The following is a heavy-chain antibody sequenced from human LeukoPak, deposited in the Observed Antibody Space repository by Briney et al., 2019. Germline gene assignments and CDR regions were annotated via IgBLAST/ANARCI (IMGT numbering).Heavy chain of an antibody. CDR3: ARDEGTVSSD. J-gene: IGHJ4*02. CDR1: GGSISGDIYS. V-gene: IGHV4-61*02. D-gene: IGHD4-11*01. Sequence: PSVTLSLTCTVSGGSISGDIYSWRWLRQPAGKGLEWIGRIYTSGSTNYNPSLKSRVTMSVDTSKNQFSLKLSSVTAADTAVYYCARDEGTVSSDWGQGTLVTVSS. CDR2: IYTSGST.